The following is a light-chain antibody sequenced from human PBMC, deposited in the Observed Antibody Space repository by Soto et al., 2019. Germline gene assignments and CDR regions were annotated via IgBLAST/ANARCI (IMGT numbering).Light chain of an antibody. CDR1: QNIWRL. Sequence: DIQMTQSPSSVSAYVGDRVTITCRASQNIWRLLAWYQQKPGKAPELLIYDASSLQSGVPPRFSGSGSGTDFTLTISSLQPEDFATYYCEQAGSFPITFGQGTRLEIK. CDR2: DAS. J-gene: IGKJ5*01. V-gene: IGKV1-12*01. CDR3: EQAGSFPIT.